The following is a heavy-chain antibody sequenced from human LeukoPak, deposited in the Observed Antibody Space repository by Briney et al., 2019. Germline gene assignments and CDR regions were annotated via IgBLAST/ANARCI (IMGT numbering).Heavy chain of an antibody. J-gene: IGHJ4*02. V-gene: IGHV1-69*05. CDR2: IIPIFGTA. CDR1: GGTFSSYA. CDR3: ARVVTDSSGYYFGYLDY. D-gene: IGHD3-22*01. Sequence: ASVKVSCKASGGTFSSYAISWVRQAPGQGLEWMGRIIPIFGTANYAQKFQGRVTITTDESTSTAYMELSSLRSEDTAVYYCARVVTDSSGYYFGYLDYWGQGTLVTVSS.